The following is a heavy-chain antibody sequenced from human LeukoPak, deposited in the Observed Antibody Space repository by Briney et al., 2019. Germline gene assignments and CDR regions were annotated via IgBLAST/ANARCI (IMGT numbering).Heavy chain of an antibody. CDR1: GGSISSYY. CDR2: IYYSGST. D-gene: IGHD6-13*01. J-gene: IGHJ4*02. V-gene: IGHV4-59*01. CDR3: ARGSRYSSSWYVSAFDC. Sequence: PSETLSLTCTVSGGSISSYYWSWIRQPPGKGLEWIGYIYYSGSTNYNPSLKSRVTISVDTSKNQFSLKLSSVTAADTAVYYCARGSRYSSSWYVSAFDCWGQGTLVTVSS.